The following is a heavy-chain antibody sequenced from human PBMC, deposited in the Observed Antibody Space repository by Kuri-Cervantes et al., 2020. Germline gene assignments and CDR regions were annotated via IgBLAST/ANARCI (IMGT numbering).Heavy chain of an antibody. J-gene: IGHJ4*02. CDR3: ARDGGSSWYRAFDY. V-gene: IGHV3-66*01. Sequence: GGSLRLSCAASGFTVSSNYMSWVRQAPGKGLEWVSVIYSGGSTYYADSVKGRFTISRDNSKNTLYLQMNSLRAEDTAVYYCARDGGSSWYRAFDYWGQGTLVTVSS. CDR2: IYSGGST. D-gene: IGHD6-13*01. CDR1: GFTVSSNY.